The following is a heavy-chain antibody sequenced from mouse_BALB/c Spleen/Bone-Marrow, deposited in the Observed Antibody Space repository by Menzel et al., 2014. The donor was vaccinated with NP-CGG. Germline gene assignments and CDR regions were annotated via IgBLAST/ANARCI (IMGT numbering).Heavy chain of an antibody. CDR1: GYSFTGYY. V-gene: IGHV1-42*01. J-gene: IGHJ3*01. Sequence: DVKLVESGPELVKPGTSVKISCKASGYSFTGYYMHWVKQSHVKSLEWIGRINPYTGATTYNQNFNVKASLTVDKSCSTAYMELHSLTSEDSAVYYCARGDWFTYWGQGTLVTVSA. CDR2: INPYTGAT. CDR3: ARGDWFTY.